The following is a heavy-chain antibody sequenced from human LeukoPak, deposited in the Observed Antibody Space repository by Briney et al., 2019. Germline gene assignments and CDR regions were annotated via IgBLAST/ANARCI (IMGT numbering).Heavy chain of an antibody. CDR2: ISGTTSGT. CDR3: AKVRTYFSHGLDV. D-gene: IGHD1-14*01. Sequence: GGSLRPSCAASGFTFSTCAMSWVRQAPGKGLEWVSGISGTTSGTYYADSVKGRFTISRDNSKNTLFLQVNSLRAEDTAVYYCAKVRTYFSHGLDVWGQGTTVTVSS. CDR1: GFTFSTCA. J-gene: IGHJ6*02. V-gene: IGHV3-23*01.